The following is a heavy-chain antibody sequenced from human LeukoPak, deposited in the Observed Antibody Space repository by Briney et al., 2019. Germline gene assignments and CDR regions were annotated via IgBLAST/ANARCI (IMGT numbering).Heavy chain of an antibody. D-gene: IGHD2-15*01. CDR3: ARDLWENCSGGSCYGGLPDY. CDR2: ISAYNGNT. Sequence: ASVKVSCKASGGTFSSYAISWVRQAPGQGLEWMGWISAYNGNTNYAQKLQGRVTMTTDTSTSTAYMELRSLRSDDTAVYYCARDLWENCSGGSCYGGLPDYWGQGTLVTVSS. J-gene: IGHJ4*02. V-gene: IGHV1-18*01. CDR1: GGTFSSYA.